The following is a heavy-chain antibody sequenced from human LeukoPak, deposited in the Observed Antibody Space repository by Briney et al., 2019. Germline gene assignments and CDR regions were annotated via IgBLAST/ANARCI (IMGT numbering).Heavy chain of an antibody. CDR3: ARERHSGKWLHTYYFSAMDV. J-gene: IGHJ6*02. Sequence: PGGSLRLSCAASGFIFSNHDMNWVRQAPGKGLEWVSYIGSSSSDIYYSDAVEGRFTISRDNARNSLFLEMNSLGAEDTAIYYCARERHSGKWLHTYYFSAMDVWGQGTTVIVS. V-gene: IGHV3-21*01. D-gene: IGHD3-3*01. CDR2: IGSSSSDI. CDR1: GFIFSNHD.